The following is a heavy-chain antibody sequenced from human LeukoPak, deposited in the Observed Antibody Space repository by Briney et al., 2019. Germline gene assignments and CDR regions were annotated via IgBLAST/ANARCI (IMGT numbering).Heavy chain of an antibody. CDR3: ARVSIPSGWYAFHDY. D-gene: IGHD6-19*01. CDR2: ISSSGSTI. V-gene: IGHV3-48*03. CDR1: GFTFSSYE. J-gene: IGHJ4*02. Sequence: PGGSLRLSCAASGFTFSSYEMNWVRQAPGKGLEWVSYISSSGSTIYYADSVKGRFTISRDNAKNSLYLQMNSLRAGDTAVYYCARVSIPSGWYAFHDYWGQGTLVTVSS.